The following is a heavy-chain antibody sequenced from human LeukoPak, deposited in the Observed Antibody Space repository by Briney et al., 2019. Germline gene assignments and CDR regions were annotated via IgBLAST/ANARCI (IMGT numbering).Heavy chain of an antibody. CDR1: AFTFSSYS. D-gene: IGHD3-10*01. V-gene: IGHV3-21*01. CDR3: AKEGSYGQFDY. J-gene: IGHJ4*02. Sequence: PGGSLRLSCAASAFTFSSYSMNWVRQAPGKGLEWVSSISSSSSYIYYADSVKGRFTISRDNSKNTLYLQMNSLRAEDTAVYYCAKEGSYGQFDYWGQGTLVTVSS. CDR2: ISSSSSYI.